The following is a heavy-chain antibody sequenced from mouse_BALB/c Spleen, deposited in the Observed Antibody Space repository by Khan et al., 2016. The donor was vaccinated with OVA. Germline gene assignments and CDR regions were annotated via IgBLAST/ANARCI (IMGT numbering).Heavy chain of an antibody. CDR1: GYTFTSYW. D-gene: IGHD1-1*01. CDR2: TNPTNGRT. J-gene: IGHJ2*01. CDR3: ARIKKVVATYFDY. Sequence: QVQLKESGAELVKAGASVKMSCKASGYTFTSYWMHWVKQRPGQGLEWFAETNPTNGRTYYTEKFKSKATLTVDKSSSTAYMLLSGPTFEDSAVYYCARIKKVVATYFDYWGQGTTLTVSS. V-gene: IGHV1S81*02.